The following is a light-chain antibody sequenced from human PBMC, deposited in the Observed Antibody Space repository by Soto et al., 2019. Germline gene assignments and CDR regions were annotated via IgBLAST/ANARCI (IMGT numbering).Light chain of an antibody. CDR3: AAWDDSLNAWA. CDR1: SSNIGRNT. V-gene: IGLV1-44*01. CDR2: SSD. J-gene: IGLJ3*02. Sequence: QAVVTQSASASGTPGQRVTISCSGSSSNIGRNTVKWYRQLPGTAPKLLIGSSDQRPSGVPDRFSGSQSGTSASLAISGLQSEDEADYICAAWDDSLNAWAFGGGTKLTVL.